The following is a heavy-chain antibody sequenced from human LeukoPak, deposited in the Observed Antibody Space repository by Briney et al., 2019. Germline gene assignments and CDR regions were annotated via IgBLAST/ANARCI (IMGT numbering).Heavy chain of an antibody. CDR3: AKDLGVGYCSSTSCYDFDH. V-gene: IGHV3-23*01. Sequence: GGSLSPSCGALGFTFSSYAMSWVGRPPGKGLGGGSAVSGSGGSTYYADSVKGRFTISRDNSKNTQYLQMNSLRAEDTDVYYCAKDLGVGYCSSTSCYDFDHWGQGSLVTVSS. D-gene: IGHD2-2*01. CDR2: VSGSGGST. CDR1: GFTFSSYA. J-gene: IGHJ4*02.